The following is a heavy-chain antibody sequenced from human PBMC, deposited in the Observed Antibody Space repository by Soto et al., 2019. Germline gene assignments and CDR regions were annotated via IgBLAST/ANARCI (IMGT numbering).Heavy chain of an antibody. Sequence: QVQLVQSGAEVKKPGSSVRVSCKASGDTFTFYSINWVRQAPGLGLEWMGRINPILSMSNYAQRFQGRVTXTXDQXTSTAYMELSSLTSEDTAMYYCASSYGSGYRAFDYWGQGALVTVSS. J-gene: IGHJ4*02. D-gene: IGHD3-10*01. CDR2: INPILSMS. CDR3: ASSYGSGYRAFDY. CDR1: GDTFTFYS. V-gene: IGHV1-69*02.